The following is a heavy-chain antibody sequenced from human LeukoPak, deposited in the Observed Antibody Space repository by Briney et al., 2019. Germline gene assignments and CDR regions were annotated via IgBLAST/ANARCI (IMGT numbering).Heavy chain of an antibody. Sequence: PGGSLRLSCAASGFIFSNYSMNWVRQAPGKGLEWVSYISSSSSTIYYADSVKGRFTISRDNAKNSLYLQMNSLRDEDTAVFYCAREGAYYGRNFDYWGQGTLVTVSS. D-gene: IGHD3-22*01. CDR3: AREGAYYGRNFDY. CDR2: ISSSSSTI. J-gene: IGHJ4*02. CDR1: GFIFSNYS. V-gene: IGHV3-48*02.